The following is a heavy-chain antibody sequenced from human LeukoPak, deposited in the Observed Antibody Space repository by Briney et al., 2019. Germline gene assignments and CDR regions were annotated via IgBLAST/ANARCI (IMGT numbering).Heavy chain of an antibody. D-gene: IGHD5-18*01. CDR1: GFTFSSYS. CDR3: ARDSGDTAIVSSSYYYGMDV. V-gene: IGHV3-21*01. J-gene: IGHJ6*02. CDR2: ISSSSSYI. Sequence: PVGSLRPSCAASGFTFSSYSMNCVRQAPGKRVEWVSSISSSSSYINNADSLKGRFTISRDNAKNSLYLQMISLRAEDTAVYYCARDSGDTAIVSSSYYYGMDVWGQGTTVTVSS.